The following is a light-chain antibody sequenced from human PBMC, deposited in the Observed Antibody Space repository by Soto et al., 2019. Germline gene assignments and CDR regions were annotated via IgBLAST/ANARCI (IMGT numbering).Light chain of an antibody. CDR1: QSINGW. CDR2: DAS. CDR3: QRYNAFSQT. Sequence: IQMTQSPSTLSASVGDRVTITCRASQSINGWMAWNQQKPGKAPKVLISDASTLESGDPSRFSGSRYRTEFTLTIGGLQPDDFSTYYCQRYNAFSQTFGQGTKVDIK. V-gene: IGKV1-5*01. J-gene: IGKJ1*01.